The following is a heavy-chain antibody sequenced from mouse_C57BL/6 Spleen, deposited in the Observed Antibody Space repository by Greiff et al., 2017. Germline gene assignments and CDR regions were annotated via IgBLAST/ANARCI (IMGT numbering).Heavy chain of an antibody. Sequence: QVQLQQSGAELAKPGASVKLSCKASGYTFTSYWMHWVKQRPGQGLEWIGYINPSSGYTKYNQKFKAKATLTADKSSSTAYMQLSSLTYVDSAVYYCARLITTVGAAQDYAMDDWGQGTSVTVSS. J-gene: IGHJ4*01. V-gene: IGHV1-7*01. D-gene: IGHD1-1*01. CDR1: GYTFTSYW. CDR2: INPSSGYT. CDR3: ARLITTVGAAQDYAMDD.